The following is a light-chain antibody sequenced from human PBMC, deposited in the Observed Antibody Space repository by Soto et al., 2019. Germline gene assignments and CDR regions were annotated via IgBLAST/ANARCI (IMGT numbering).Light chain of an antibody. Sequence: QSALTQPASVSGSPGQSITISCTGTSSYVGSSNYVSWYQHHPGKAPQLIIFDVSDRPSGVSHRFSGSKSGNTASLIISGLLAEDEDYYYCSSYTRGNSWVFGGGTKLTVL. CDR1: SSYVGSSNY. J-gene: IGLJ3*02. CDR3: SSYTRGNSWV. CDR2: DVS. V-gene: IGLV2-14*03.